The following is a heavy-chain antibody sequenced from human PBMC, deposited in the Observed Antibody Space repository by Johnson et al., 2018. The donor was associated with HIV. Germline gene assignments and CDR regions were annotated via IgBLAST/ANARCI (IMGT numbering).Heavy chain of an antibody. CDR1: GFTFSSFG. V-gene: IGHV3-33*03. CDR2: VRYDGGNK. CDR3: ARWGRGGYENPGLDI. J-gene: IGHJ3*02. Sequence: QVQLVESGGGVVQPGRSLRLSCAASGFTFSSFGMHWVRQAPGKGLEWVAFVRYDGGNKYYADSVKGRFTISRDNAKNTLYMQMNSLRVEDTAVYYCARWGRGGYENPGLDIWGQGTMVTVSS. D-gene: IGHD5-12*01.